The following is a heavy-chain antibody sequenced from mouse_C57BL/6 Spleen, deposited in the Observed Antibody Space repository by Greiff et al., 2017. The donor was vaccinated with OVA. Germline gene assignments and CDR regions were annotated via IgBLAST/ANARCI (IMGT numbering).Heavy chain of an antibody. V-gene: IGHV1-4*01. J-gene: IGHJ2*01. CDR3: ASEGYSYYFDY. CDR1: GYTFTSST. Sequence: VQRVESGAELARPGASVKMSCKASGYTFTSSTMHWVKQRPGQGLEWIGYINPSSGYTKYNQKFKDKATLTADKSSSTAYMQLSSLTSEDSAVYYCASEGYSYYFDYWGQGTTLTVSS. D-gene: IGHD2-3*01. CDR2: INPSSGYT.